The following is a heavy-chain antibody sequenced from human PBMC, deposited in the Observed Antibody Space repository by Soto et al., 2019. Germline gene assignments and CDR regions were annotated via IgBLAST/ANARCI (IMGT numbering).Heavy chain of an antibody. J-gene: IGHJ5*02. Sequence: QVQLVQSGTEVKKPGASVKVSCKASGYKFTTYGISWVRQAPGQGLEWMGWISVHNGNTNYAQKFQGRVTMTTDTSTSTAYMELNSLTFDDTAVYRCARDRGPNWFDPWGQGTLVSVSS. CDR3: ARDRGPNWFDP. D-gene: IGHD3-10*01. CDR2: ISVHNGNT. CDR1: GYKFTTYG. V-gene: IGHV1-18*01.